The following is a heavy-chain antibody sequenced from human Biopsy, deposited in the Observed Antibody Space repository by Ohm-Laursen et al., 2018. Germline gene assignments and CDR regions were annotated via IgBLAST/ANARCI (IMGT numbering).Heavy chain of an antibody. CDR3: ARDTRWSPYHMDV. J-gene: IGHJ6*02. CDR1: GFTFNNYG. D-gene: IGHD4-23*01. CDR2: ISSGGTTI. Sequence: SLRLSCSASGFTFNNYGMQWVRQAPGKGLEWVSYISSGGTTIYYADSVKGRFTISRDNAKNSLYLQMNSLRADDTAVYYCARDTRWSPYHMDVWGQGTTVTVSS. V-gene: IGHV3-48*04.